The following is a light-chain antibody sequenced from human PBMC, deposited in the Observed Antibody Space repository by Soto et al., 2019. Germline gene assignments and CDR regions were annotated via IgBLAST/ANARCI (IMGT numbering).Light chain of an antibody. CDR1: NSNIGSNT. V-gene: IGLV1-44*01. J-gene: IGLJ2*01. CDR3: AAWDDSLNGPV. Sequence: QSVLTQPPSASGTPGQTVTISCSGSNSNIGSNTVNWYHQLPGTAPKLLIYSNNQRPSGVPDRFSGSNSGTSASLAISGLQSEDETDYYCAAWDDSLNGPVFGGGTKLTVL. CDR2: SNN.